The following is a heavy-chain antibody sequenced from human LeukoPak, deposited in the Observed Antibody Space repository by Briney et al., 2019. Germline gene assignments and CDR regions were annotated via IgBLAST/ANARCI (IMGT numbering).Heavy chain of an antibody. J-gene: IGHJ5*02. Sequence: SETLSLTCTVSGGSISSSTYYWGWIRQPPGKGLEWIGIIYNSGNTYYSPSLKSRVTISVDPSKNQFSLKLTSVTAADTAVYYCARRGASSNWFDPWGQGTLVTVSS. CDR3: ARRGASSNWFDP. D-gene: IGHD1-26*01. CDR1: GGSISSSTYY. CDR2: IYNSGNT. V-gene: IGHV4-39*01.